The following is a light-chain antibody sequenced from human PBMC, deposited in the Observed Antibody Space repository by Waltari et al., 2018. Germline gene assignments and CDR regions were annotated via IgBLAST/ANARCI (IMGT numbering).Light chain of an antibody. CDR1: QSVSRT. J-gene: IGKJ1*01. Sequence: EIGLTQSPATLSLSPGERATLSCRAHQSVSRTLAWYQQKPGQAPRLLIYDASNRATGIPDRFSGSGSETDFSLTISRLEPEDFAVYYCQKYGTLPATFGQGTKVEVK. CDR3: QKYGTLPAT. V-gene: IGKV3-20*01. CDR2: DAS.